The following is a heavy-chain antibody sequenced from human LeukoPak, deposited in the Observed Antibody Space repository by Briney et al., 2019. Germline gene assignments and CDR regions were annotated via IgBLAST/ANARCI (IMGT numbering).Heavy chain of an antibody. CDR2: VYYSGST. Sequence: SQPLSLTCTVSVGSISSGGYYGRSIRQHPGRGLEWIWYVYYSGSTCYHPARQSRVTISVDTSKNQFSLKLSSVTAADTAVYCCARAGGPADIVVVVAATPVYNWFDPWGKGTLGTVSS. CDR3: ARAGGPADIVVVVAATPVYNWFDP. V-gene: IGHV4-31*03. CDR1: VGSISSGGYY. J-gene: IGHJ5*02. D-gene: IGHD2-15*01.